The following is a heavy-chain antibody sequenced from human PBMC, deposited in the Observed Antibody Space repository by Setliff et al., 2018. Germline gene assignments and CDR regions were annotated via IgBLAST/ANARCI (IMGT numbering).Heavy chain of an antibody. CDR3: ARWGSGAFRH. D-gene: IGHD3-10*01. V-gene: IGHV1-18*01. Sequence: ASVKVSCKASGGTFSSYAISWVRQAPGQGLEWMGGINTDTGSTDYSQKIRGRVTMTTDTSTSTAYMELRSLTSDDTAVYFCARWGSGAFRHWGQGTLVTVSS. CDR2: INTDTGST. J-gene: IGHJ4*02. CDR1: GGTFSSYA.